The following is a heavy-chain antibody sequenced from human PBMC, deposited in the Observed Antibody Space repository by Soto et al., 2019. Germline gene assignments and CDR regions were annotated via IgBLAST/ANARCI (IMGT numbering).Heavy chain of an antibody. CDR2: ISGTSVEE. J-gene: IGHJ5*01. D-gene: IGHD2-21*01. CDR3: VKAWAAVGENWFDS. CDR1: GLTFSNYG. V-gene: IGHV3-23*01. Sequence: SLRLSCTASGLTFSNYGMSWVRQAPGKGLEWVSYISGTSVEEHHADSVKGRFTISRDNSKNTLHLQMNSLRPDDTAIYYCVKAWAAVGENWFDSWGQGRLVTVSS.